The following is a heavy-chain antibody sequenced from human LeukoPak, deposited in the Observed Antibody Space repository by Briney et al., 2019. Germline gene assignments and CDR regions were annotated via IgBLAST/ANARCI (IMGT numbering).Heavy chain of an antibody. V-gene: IGHV3-64*01. D-gene: IGHD1-14*01. CDR1: GFTFSSYA. J-gene: IGHJ4*02. CDR2: ISRTNGDST. Sequence: GGSLRLSCAASGFTFSSYAMHWVRQAPGKGLEYVSGISRTNGDSTYYANSVKGRFTISRDNSKSTLYLRMGSLRPDDMAVYYCARQPAAGSSDYWGQGTLVTVSS. CDR3: ARQPAAGSSDY.